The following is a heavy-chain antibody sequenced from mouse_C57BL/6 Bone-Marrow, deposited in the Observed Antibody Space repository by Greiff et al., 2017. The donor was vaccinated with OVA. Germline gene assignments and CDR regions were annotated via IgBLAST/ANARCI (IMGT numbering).Heavy chain of an antibody. CDR3: ARREYYGSSWYFDV. V-gene: IGHV1-64*01. Sequence: VQLQQPGAELVKPGASVKLSCKASGYTFTSYWMHWVKQRPGQGLEWIGMIHPNSGSTNYNEKFKSKATLTVDKSSSTAYMQLSSLTSEDSAVYYCARREYYGSSWYFDVWGTGTTVTVSS. CDR1: GYTFTSYW. J-gene: IGHJ1*03. D-gene: IGHD1-1*01. CDR2: IHPNSGST.